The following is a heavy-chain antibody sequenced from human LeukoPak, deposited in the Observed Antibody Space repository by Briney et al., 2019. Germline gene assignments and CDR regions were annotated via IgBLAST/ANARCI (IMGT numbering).Heavy chain of an antibody. Sequence: PGGSLRLSCAASGFTFSSYSMNWVRQAPGKGLEWVSSISSSSSYIYYADSVKGRFTISRDNAKNSLYLQMNSLRAEDTAVYYCARETPDFDWLLVGPADYWGQGTLVTVSS. J-gene: IGHJ4*02. D-gene: IGHD3-9*01. CDR2: ISSSSSYI. V-gene: IGHV3-21*01. CDR1: GFTFSSYS. CDR3: ARETPDFDWLLVGPADY.